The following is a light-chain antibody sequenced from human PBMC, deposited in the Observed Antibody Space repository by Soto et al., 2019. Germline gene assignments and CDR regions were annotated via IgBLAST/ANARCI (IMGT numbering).Light chain of an antibody. V-gene: IGKV1-5*03. CDR3: QQFNSYWWT. J-gene: IGKJ1*01. Sequence: DIQMTQSPSTLSASIGERVTITCRASQSVSHILAWNQQKPGKAPKLLIYKASTLESGVPARFSGSGSGTEFTLTHSSLQPDDFGTYYCQQFNSYWWTFGQGTKLEIK. CDR2: KAS. CDR1: QSVSHI.